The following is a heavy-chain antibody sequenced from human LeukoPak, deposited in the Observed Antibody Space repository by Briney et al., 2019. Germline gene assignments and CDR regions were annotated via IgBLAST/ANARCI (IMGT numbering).Heavy chain of an antibody. D-gene: IGHD3-16*01. J-gene: IGHJ6*03. V-gene: IGHV4-59*11. CDR1: GGSISSHH. CDR3: ARGGGAGYYYYYMDV. CDR2: IYYSGST. Sequence: SETLSLTCTVSGGSISSHHWSWIRQPPGKGLEWIAYIYYSGSTNYNPSLKSRVTISVDTSKNQFSLKLSSVTAADTAVYYCARGGGAGYYYYYMDVWGKGTTVTISS.